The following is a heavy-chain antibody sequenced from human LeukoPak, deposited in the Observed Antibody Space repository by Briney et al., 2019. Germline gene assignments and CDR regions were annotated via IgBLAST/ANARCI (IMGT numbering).Heavy chain of an antibody. CDR2: INHSGST. CDR1: GGSFSGYY. D-gene: IGHD2-15*01. J-gene: IGHJ4*02. V-gene: IGHV4-34*01. CDR3: ARGRSGGRFDY. Sequence: SETLSLTCAVYGGSFSGYYWSWIRQPPGKGLEWIGEINHSGSTNYNPSLKSRVTISVDTSKNQFSLKLSSVTVADTAVYYGARGRSGGRFDYWGQGTLVTVSS.